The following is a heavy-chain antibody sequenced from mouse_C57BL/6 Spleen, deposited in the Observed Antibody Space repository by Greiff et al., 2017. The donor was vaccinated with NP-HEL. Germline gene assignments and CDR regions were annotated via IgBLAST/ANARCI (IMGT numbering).Heavy chain of an antibody. Sequence: QVQLQQPGPELVKPGASVKISCKASGYAFSSSWMNWVKQRPGKGLEWIGRIYPGDGDTNYNGKFKGKATLTADKSSSTAYMQLSSLTSEDSAVYFCARRGDYDGFDYWGQGTTLTVSS. CDR3: ARRGDYDGFDY. J-gene: IGHJ2*01. D-gene: IGHD2-4*01. CDR1: GYAFSSSW. CDR2: IYPGDGDT. V-gene: IGHV1-82*01.